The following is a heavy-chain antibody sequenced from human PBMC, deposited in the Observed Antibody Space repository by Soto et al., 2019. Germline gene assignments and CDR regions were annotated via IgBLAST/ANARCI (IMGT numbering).Heavy chain of an antibody. V-gene: IGHV4-59*08. J-gene: IGHJ4*02. CDR3: ARHSAWDSSSRWYVNPFDH. CDR1: GGSISSSY. CDR2: IYSSGST. Sequence: QVQLQESGPGLVKPSETLSLTCTVSGGSISSSYWSWIRQPPGKGLEWIGYIYSSGSTNYNPSLTSRVTISVDTSKNQFSLKLSSVTAADTAVYYCARHSAWDSSSRWYVNPFDHWGQGTLVTVSS. D-gene: IGHD6-13*01.